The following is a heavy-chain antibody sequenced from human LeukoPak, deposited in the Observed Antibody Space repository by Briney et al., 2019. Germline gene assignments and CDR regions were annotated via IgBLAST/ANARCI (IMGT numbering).Heavy chain of an antibody. J-gene: IGHJ6*02. D-gene: IGHD3-10*01. Sequence: GGSLRLSCEASGFTFSNYAMRWVRQAPGKGLEWVSTIIGSGGTTYYADSVKGRFTISRDNSKNTLSLQMNSLRAEDTAVYYCARVWYGELKVDVWGQGTTVTVSS. CDR3: ARVWYGELKVDV. CDR2: IIGSGGTT. CDR1: GFTFSNYA. V-gene: IGHV3-23*01.